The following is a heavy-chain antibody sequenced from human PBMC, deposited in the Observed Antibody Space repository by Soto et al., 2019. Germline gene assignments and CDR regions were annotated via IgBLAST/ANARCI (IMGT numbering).Heavy chain of an antibody. Sequence: PSDTLSLTCTVSGDSISGYYWNWIRQPAGKGLEWIGRIYASGSTISNRSLRSRVALSVDTSKNQFSLNLNSVTAADTAMYYCARSGYSSAWYTAFDSWSQGILVTVSS. CDR2: IYASGST. V-gene: IGHV4-4*07. J-gene: IGHJ4*02. CDR1: GDSISGYY. CDR3: ARSGYSSAWYTAFDS. D-gene: IGHD6-19*01.